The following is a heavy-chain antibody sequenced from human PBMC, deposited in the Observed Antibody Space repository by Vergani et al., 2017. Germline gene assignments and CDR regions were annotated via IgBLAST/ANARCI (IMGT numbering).Heavy chain of an antibody. CDR2: INHSGST. Sequence: QVQLQQWGAGLLKPSETLSLTCAVYGGSFSGYYWSWIRQPPGKGLEWIGEINHSGSTNYNPSLKSRVTISVDTSKNQFSLKLSSGTAADTAVYYCARGSVATITADYWGQGTLVTVSS. J-gene: IGHJ4*02. CDR1: GGSFSGYY. D-gene: IGHD5-12*01. V-gene: IGHV4-34*01. CDR3: ARGSVATITADY.